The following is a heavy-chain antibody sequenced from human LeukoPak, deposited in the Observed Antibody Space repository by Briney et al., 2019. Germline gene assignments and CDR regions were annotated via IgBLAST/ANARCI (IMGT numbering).Heavy chain of an antibody. CDR1: GGSLINYY. V-gene: IGHV4-34*01. Sequence: SETLSRTCAVYGGSLINYYWSWIRQSPGKGLEWIGDIDHSEGTSYNPALRSRVTMSIDPSRNQFYLKINSVTASDTAVYYCAMVLWQSARPGPWDQGSLVTVSS. D-gene: IGHD2/OR15-2a*01. CDR2: IDHSEGT. J-gene: IGHJ5*02. CDR3: AMVLWQSARPGP.